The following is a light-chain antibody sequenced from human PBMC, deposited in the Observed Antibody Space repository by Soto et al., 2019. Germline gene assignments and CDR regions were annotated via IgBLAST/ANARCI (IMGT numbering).Light chain of an antibody. J-gene: IGKJ1*01. CDR1: QSISSW. Sequence: DIQMTQSPSTLSASVGDRVTITCRASQSISSWLAWYQQKPGKAPKLLIYKASSLESGVPSRFSGGGSGTDFTLTISRLEPEDFAVYYCQQYGSSPKTFGQGTKVDIK. CDR3: QQYGSSPKT. V-gene: IGKV1-5*03. CDR2: KAS.